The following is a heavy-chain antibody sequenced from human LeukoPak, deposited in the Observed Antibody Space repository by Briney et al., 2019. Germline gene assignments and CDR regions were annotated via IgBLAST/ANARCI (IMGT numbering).Heavy chain of an antibody. D-gene: IGHD3-3*01. CDR2: IHNSGTS. CDR3: ARDRGYDFWSGYFRDYYMDV. V-gene: IGHV4-59*12. J-gene: IGHJ6*03. Sequence: SETLSLTCTVSDDSISDYYRGWIRQPPGKGLEWIGYIHNSGTSTYNLSLKSRVTMSVDTSKNQFSLKLSSVTAADTAVYYCARDRGYDFWSGYFRDYYMDVWGKGTTVTVSS. CDR1: DDSISDYY.